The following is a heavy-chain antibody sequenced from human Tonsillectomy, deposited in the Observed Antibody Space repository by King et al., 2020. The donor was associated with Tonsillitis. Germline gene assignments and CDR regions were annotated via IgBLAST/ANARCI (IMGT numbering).Heavy chain of an antibody. Sequence: QVQLVESGGGVVQPGRSLRLSCAASGFTFSSYTMHWVRQAPDKGLEWVAVISYDGSNKYYADSVKGRFTISRDNSKNTLYLQMNSLRAEDTAVYYCARVITGSTIDYWGQGTLVTVSS. CDR3: ARVITGSTIDY. D-gene: IGHD1-20*01. V-gene: IGHV3-30-3*01. J-gene: IGHJ4*02. CDR2: ISYDGSNK. CDR1: GFTFSSYT.